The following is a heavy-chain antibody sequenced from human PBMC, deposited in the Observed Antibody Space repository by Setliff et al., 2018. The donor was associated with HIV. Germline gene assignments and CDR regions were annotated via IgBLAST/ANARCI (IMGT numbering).Heavy chain of an antibody. D-gene: IGHD3-16*02. V-gene: IGHV4-34*01. Sequence: PSETLSLTCAVYGASLSGYYWSWIRQPPGKGLEWIGEINYRGSTNYNPSLKSRVTIAVDTSKNQFSLKVTPVTAADTAVYYCARGSDYIWGNYRVTFDYWGQGTLVTVSS. CDR3: ARGSDYIWGNYRVTFDY. J-gene: IGHJ4*02. CDR1: GASLSGYY. CDR2: INYRGST.